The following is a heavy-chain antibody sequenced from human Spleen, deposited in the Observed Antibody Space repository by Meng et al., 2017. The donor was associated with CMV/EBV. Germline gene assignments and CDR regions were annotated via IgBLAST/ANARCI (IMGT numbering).Heavy chain of an antibody. Sequence: ASVKVSCKTSGYTFRNFGITWVRQATGQGLEWMGWMNPNSGNTGYAQKFQGRVTMTRNTSISTAYMELSSLRSEDTAVYYCARDYDILTDNWFDPWGQGTLVTVSS. CDR2: MNPNSGNT. V-gene: IGHV1-8*02. J-gene: IGHJ5*02. CDR1: GYTFRNFG. D-gene: IGHD3-9*01. CDR3: ARDYDILTDNWFDP.